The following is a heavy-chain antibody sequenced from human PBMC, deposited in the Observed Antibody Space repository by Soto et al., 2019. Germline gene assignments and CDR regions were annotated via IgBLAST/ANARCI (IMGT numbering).Heavy chain of an antibody. CDR2: IYYSGST. Sequence: ASETLSLTCTVSGGSISSGGYYWSWIRQPPGKGLEWIGYIYYSGSTNYNPSLKSRVTISVDTSKNQFSLKLSSVTAADTAVYYCARDIMGTNYYYYGMDVWGQGTTVTV. D-gene: IGHD2-8*01. CDR3: ARDIMGTNYYYYGMDV. V-gene: IGHV4-61*08. J-gene: IGHJ6*02. CDR1: GGSISSGGYY.